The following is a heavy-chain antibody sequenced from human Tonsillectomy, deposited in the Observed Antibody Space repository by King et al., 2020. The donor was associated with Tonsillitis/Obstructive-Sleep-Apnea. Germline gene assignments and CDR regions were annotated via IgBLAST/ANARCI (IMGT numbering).Heavy chain of an antibody. Sequence: VTLKESGPTLVKPTQTLTLTCTFSGFSLTTGGVGVGWIRQPPGKALEWLALIYWDDDNHCSPSLKSRLTITKETSKNQVVLTMTNMDPVDTATYYCARGSYDSDAFDFWGQGTMVTVSS. D-gene: IGHD3-10*01. CDR1: GFSLTTGGVG. J-gene: IGHJ3*01. CDR2: IYWDDDN. V-gene: IGHV2-5*02. CDR3: ARGSYDSDAFDF.